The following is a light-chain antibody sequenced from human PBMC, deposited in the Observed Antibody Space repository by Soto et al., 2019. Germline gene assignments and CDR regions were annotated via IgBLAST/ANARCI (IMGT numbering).Light chain of an antibody. CDR3: QQRSNWPIT. CDR2: DAS. J-gene: IGKJ5*01. CDR1: QSVSSY. Sequence: IVLTQSPATLSLSPGERVTLSCRTSQSVSSYFAWYQQKPGQAPRLLIYDASNMQTGFPAGFIGSGSGTDFTLTISSLEPEDFAVYYCQQRSNWPITFGQGTRLEIK. V-gene: IGKV3-11*01.